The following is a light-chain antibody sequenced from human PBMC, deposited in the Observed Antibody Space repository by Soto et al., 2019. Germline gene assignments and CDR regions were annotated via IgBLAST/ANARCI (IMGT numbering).Light chain of an antibody. CDR2: DAS. CDR3: QQYDNLPPGFT. Sequence: DIPMTQSPSSLSASVGDRVTITCQASQDISNYLNWYQQKPGKAPKLLIYDASNLETGVPSRFSGSGSGTDITFTISSLQPEDIATYDCQQYDNLPPGFTFGPGTKVDIK. J-gene: IGKJ3*01. CDR1: QDISNY. V-gene: IGKV1-33*01.